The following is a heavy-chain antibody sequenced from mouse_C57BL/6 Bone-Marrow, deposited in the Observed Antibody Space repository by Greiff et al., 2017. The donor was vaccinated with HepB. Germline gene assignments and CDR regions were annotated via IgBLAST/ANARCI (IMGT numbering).Heavy chain of an antibody. CDR2: IYPGSGCT. V-gene: IGHV1-55*01. J-gene: IGHJ2*01. D-gene: IGHD2-1*01. CDR1: GYTFTSYW. CDR3: ARGRPHGNYGDY. Sequence: QVQLQQPGAELVKPGASVKMSCKASGYTFTSYWITWVKQRPGQGLEWIGAIYPGSGCTNYHEKLKSKATMTVDTSSSTAYMQLSSLTSEDSAVYYCARGRPHGNYGDYWGQGTTLTVSS.